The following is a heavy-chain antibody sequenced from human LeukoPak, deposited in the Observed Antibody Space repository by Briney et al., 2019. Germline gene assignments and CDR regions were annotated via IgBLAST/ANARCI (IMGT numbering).Heavy chain of an antibody. CDR2: ISPGDSGI. D-gene: IGHD3-16*01. J-gene: IGHJ5*02. Sequence: GESLKISCRGSGHDFSEYWIGWVRQMPGKGLEWMGVISPGDSGIRYSPSFQGQVTISVDKSISTAYLQWSSLKASDSAMYYCAAGGASAPWGQGTLVTVSS. V-gene: IGHV5-51*01. CDR1: GHDFSEYW. CDR3: AAGGASAP.